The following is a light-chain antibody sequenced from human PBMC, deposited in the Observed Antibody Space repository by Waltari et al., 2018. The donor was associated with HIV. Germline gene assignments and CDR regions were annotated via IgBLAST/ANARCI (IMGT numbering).Light chain of an antibody. Sequence: EIVMTQSPATLSVSPGERATLSCRASQSVSSNLAWYQPKPSQAPRLLIHGASTRATDIPARFSGSGSGTEFTLTISSLQSEYFAFYYCQQYNNGAPRTFGQGTKLEIK. CDR1: QSVSSN. CDR2: GAS. V-gene: IGKV3-15*01. J-gene: IGKJ2*01. CDR3: QQYNNGAPRT.